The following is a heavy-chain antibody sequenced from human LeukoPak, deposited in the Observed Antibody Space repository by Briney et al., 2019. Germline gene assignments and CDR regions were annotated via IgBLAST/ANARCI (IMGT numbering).Heavy chain of an antibody. CDR1: GGSISSYY. Sequence: SETLSLTCTVSGGSISSYYWSWIRQPPGKGLEWSGYIYYSGSTNYNPSLKSRVTISVDTSKNQSSLKLSSVTAADTAVYYCARNSITGAFDIWGQGTMVTVSS. CDR2: IYYSGST. CDR3: ARNSITGAFDI. J-gene: IGHJ3*02. D-gene: IGHD1-14*01. V-gene: IGHV4-59*01.